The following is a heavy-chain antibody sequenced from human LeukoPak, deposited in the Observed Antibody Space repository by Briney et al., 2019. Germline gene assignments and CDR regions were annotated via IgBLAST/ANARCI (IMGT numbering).Heavy chain of an antibody. CDR2: INPNSGGT. CDR1: GYTFTGYY. V-gene: IGHV1-2*04. Sequence: PSASVKVSCKASGYTFTGYYMHWVRQAPGRGLEWMGWINPNSGGTNYAQKFQGWVTMTRDTSISTAYMELSRLRSDDTAVYYCARGGVYSSGWYVFDYWGQGTLVTVSS. D-gene: IGHD6-19*01. J-gene: IGHJ4*02. CDR3: ARGGVYSSGWYVFDY.